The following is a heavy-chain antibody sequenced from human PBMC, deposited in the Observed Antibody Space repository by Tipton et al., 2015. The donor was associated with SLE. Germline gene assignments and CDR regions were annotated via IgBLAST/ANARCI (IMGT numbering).Heavy chain of an antibody. D-gene: IGHD5-18*01. CDR2: IYHSGST. CDR3: ARGYRPLDY. CDR1: GYSISSGYY. J-gene: IGHJ4*02. Sequence: TLSLTCAVSGYSISSGYYWGWIRQPPGKGLEWIGSIYHSGSTYYNPSLKSRVTISVDTSKNQFSLKLSSVTAADTAVYYCARGYRPLDYWGQGTLVTVSS. V-gene: IGHV4-38-2*01.